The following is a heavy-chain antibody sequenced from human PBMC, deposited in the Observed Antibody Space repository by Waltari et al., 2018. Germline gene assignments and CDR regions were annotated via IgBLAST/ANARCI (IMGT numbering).Heavy chain of an antibody. CDR3: ARYYYGSVSPVDY. J-gene: IGHJ4*02. CDR1: GGSLSGYC. Sequence: VQLPQGGAGLFKPSATLSLTCAVYGGSLSGYCWSWIRQPPGKGLEWVGEINHSRSTNNNSSPKSRVTISVYTATSQFPLKLSLVTAADTAVYDCARYYYGSVSPVDYWGQGTLVTVSS. V-gene: IGHV4-34*01. D-gene: IGHD3-10*01. CDR2: INHSRST.